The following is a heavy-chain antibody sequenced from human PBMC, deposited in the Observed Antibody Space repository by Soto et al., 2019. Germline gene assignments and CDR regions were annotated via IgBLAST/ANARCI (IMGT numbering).Heavy chain of an antibody. CDR3: ARAPDYYYYGMGV. V-gene: IGHV3-74*01. CDR1: GFTFSSYW. CDR2: INSDGSST. J-gene: IGHJ6*02. Sequence: EVQLVESGGGLVQPGGSLRLSCAASGFTFSSYWMYWVRQAPGKGLVWVSRINSDGSSTSYADSVKGRFIISRDNAKNTLYVQMNSLRAEDAAVYHCARAPDYYYYGMGVWGQGTTVTVSS.